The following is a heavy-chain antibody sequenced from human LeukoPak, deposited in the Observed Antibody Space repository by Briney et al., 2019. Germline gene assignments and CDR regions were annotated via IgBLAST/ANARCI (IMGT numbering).Heavy chain of an antibody. V-gene: IGHV4-39*07. J-gene: IGHJ5*02. D-gene: IGHD6-13*01. CDR3: ARDTAAAAEFDP. Sequence: SETLSLTCTVFGGSISSSSYYWGWIRQPPGKGLEWIGSIYYSGSTYYNPSLKSRVTISVDTSKNQFSLKLSSVTAADTAVYYCARDTAAAAEFDPWGQGTLVTVSS. CDR2: IYYSGST. CDR1: GGSISSSSYY.